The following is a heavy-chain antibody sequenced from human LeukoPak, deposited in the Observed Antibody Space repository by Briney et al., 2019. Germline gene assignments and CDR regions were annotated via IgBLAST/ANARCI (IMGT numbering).Heavy chain of an antibody. CDR3: ARGPKALYYDFWSGYYHYFDY. D-gene: IGHD3-3*01. CDR1: GFTFSSYW. CDR2: INSDGSST. J-gene: IGHJ4*02. Sequence: GGSLRLSCAASGFTFSSYWMHWVRHAPGKGLVWVSRINSDGSSTIYADSVKGRFTISRDNAKNTLYLQMNSLRAEDTAVYYCARGPKALYYDFWSGYYHYFDYWGQGTLVTVSS. V-gene: IGHV3-74*01.